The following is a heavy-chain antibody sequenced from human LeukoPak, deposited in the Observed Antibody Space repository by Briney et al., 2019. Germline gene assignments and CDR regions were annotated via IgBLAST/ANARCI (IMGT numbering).Heavy chain of an antibody. V-gene: IGHV3-7*03. D-gene: IGHD3-16*01. CDR1: EFSFSSYW. Sequence: GGSPRLSCAASEFSFSSYWMTWVRQAPGKGLEWVANIKHDGTEKNYVDSVKGRFTISRDNAKRSLFLQMNYLRAEDTAVYFCVTGLWTFGSWGQGTLVTVSS. CDR2: IKHDGTEK. CDR3: VTGLWTFGS. J-gene: IGHJ4*02.